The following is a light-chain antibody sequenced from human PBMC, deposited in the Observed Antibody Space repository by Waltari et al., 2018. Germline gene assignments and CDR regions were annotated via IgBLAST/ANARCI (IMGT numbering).Light chain of an antibody. CDR2: DAF. J-gene: IGKJ4*01. CDR3: QQYVSSVS. CDR1: RSVSANF. Sequence: ESVLTQSPATLSLSPGETATISCRASRSVSANFLAWYQQKPGQAPRLLIHDAFRRATGVPDRFSGSGSETDFTLNINRLEPDDFAVYFCQQYVSSVSFGGGTKLEIK. V-gene: IGKV3-20*01.